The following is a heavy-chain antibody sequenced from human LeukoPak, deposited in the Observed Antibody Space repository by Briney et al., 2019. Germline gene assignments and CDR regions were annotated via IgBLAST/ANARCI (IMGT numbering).Heavy chain of an antibody. CDR1: GFTFSSYA. D-gene: IGHD5-18*01. CDR3: ARDHLKADTAMVRFAFDY. Sequence: GGSLRLSCAASGFTFSSYAMHWVRQAPGKGLEWVAVISYDGSNKYYADSVKGRFTISRDNSKYTLYLQMNSLRAEDTAVYYCARDHLKADTAMVRFAFDYWGQGTLVTVSS. V-gene: IGHV3-30*04. CDR2: ISYDGSNK. J-gene: IGHJ4*02.